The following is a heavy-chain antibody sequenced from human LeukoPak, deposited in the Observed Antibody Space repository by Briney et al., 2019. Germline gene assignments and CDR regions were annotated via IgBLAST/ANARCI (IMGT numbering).Heavy chain of an antibody. CDR3: ARHISSSSSWYQSGWFDP. Sequence: GGSLRLSCAASGFTFSSYAMSWVRQAPGKGLEWVSAISGSGGSTYYADSVKGRFTISRDNAKNSLYLQMNSLRAEDTAVYYCARHISSSSSWYQSGWFDPWGQGTLVTVSS. CDR2: ISGSGGST. D-gene: IGHD6-13*01. V-gene: IGHV3-23*01. CDR1: GFTFSSYA. J-gene: IGHJ5*02.